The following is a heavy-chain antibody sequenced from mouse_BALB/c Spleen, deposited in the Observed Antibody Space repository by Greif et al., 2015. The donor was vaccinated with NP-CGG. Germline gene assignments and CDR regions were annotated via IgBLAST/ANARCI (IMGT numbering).Heavy chain of an antibody. Sequence: EVKLEESGGGLVQPGGSLRLSCATSGFTFSDFYMEWVRQPPGKRLEWIAASRNKANDYTTEYSASVKGRFIVSRDTSQSIHYLQVNALRAEDTAIYYCARDGNYWYFDVWGAGTTVTVSS. CDR2: SRNKANDYTT. J-gene: IGHJ1*01. CDR3: ARDGNYWYFDV. CDR1: GFTFSDFY. V-gene: IGHV7-1*02.